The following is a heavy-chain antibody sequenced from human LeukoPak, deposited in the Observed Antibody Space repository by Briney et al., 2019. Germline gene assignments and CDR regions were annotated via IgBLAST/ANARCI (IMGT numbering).Heavy chain of an antibody. Sequence: GGSLRLSCAASGFIFSNYGMHWVRQAPGKGLKWLAFIWYEGNNKYYADSVKGRFTISRHNSKNSVYLQMNSLRAEDTAVYYCAKDFYPSYYYDTNGYYLDYWGQGTLVTVSS. CDR3: AKDFYPSYYYDTNGYYLDY. V-gene: IGHV3-30*02. CDR2: IWYEGNNK. J-gene: IGHJ4*02. CDR1: GFIFSNYG. D-gene: IGHD3-22*01.